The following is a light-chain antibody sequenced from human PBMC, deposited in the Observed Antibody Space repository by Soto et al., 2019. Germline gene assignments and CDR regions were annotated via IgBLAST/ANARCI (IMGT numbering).Light chain of an antibody. V-gene: IGKV1-39*01. Sequence: IKLTQSPSSLSTSVGDRVTITCRASQSIRSYLNWYQQKPGKAPKLLIYGASSLQSGVPSRFSGSGSGTEFTLTISSLQPEDFAIYYCQQIYSTPYTFGQGTKLEIK. CDR3: QQIYSTPYT. CDR1: QSIRSY. J-gene: IGKJ2*01. CDR2: GAS.